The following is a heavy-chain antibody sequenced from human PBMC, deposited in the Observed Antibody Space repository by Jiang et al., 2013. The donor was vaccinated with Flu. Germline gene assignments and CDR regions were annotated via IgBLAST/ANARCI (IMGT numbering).Heavy chain of an antibody. CDR3: ATLRGSSYDTYLADY. CDR2: IRFDGSDK. CDR1: GFSFSYYA. J-gene: IGHJ4*02. D-gene: IGHD3-9*01. Sequence: VQLLESGGGVVQPGGSLRLSCAASGFSFSYYAMYWVRQAPGKGLEWVASIRFDGSDKYYAESVKGRFTISRDNSQNTLYLHMSSLRPEDTSVYYCATLRGSSYDTYLADYWGQGILVTVSS. V-gene: IGHV3-30*02.